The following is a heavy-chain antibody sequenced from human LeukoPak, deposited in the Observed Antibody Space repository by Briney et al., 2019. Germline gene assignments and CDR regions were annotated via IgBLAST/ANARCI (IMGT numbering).Heavy chain of an antibody. Sequence: SETLSLTCSVSGGSINGYYWSWIRQPPGKGLEWIGYIYYTGSTNYNPSLTSRVTISVDTSRKQFSLKLSSVTAADTAMYYCARDRRELTVPNDAFDIWGQGTMVTVSS. D-gene: IGHD1-20*01. V-gene: IGHV4-59*01. CDR1: GGSINGYY. CDR2: IYYTGST. CDR3: ARDRRELTVPNDAFDI. J-gene: IGHJ3*02.